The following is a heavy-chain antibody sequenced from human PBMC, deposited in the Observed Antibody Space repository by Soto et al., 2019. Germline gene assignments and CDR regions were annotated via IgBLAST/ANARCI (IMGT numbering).Heavy chain of an antibody. Sequence: QVQLVQSGTEVKKPGASVKVSCKASGYTFTSYGIHWVRQAPGQRLEWMGWINAANGDTKYSPKFQGRVRISRDTSGSKGYMEVSNLKTENTGVDYWVRRHVSATGIDWFDPWGQGTLVTVSS. J-gene: IGHJ5*02. CDR3: VRRHVSATGIDWFDP. V-gene: IGHV1-3*01. CDR2: INAANGDT. D-gene: IGHD6-13*01. CDR1: GYTFTSYG.